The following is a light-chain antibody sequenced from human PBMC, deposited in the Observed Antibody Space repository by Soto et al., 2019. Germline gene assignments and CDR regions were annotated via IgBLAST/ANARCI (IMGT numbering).Light chain of an antibody. V-gene: IGKV3-20*01. CDR1: QSVSSS. J-gene: IGKJ1*01. CDR3: QQYGSSGT. CDR2: SGD. Sequence: EVVVTQSPDTLSLSPGETATLSCRASQSVSSSVAWYQHKPGQSPRLVVYSGDKRAPGIPPRFSGSGSGTDFTLTISSLESDDFAIYYCQQYGSSGTFGQGTKVDIK.